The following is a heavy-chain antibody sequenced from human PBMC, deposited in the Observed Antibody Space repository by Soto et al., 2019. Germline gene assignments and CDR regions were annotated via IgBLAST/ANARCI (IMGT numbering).Heavy chain of an antibody. CDR1: GGSISSSSYY. CDR3: AREEPYCTNGVCRRFDP. CDR2: IYYSGST. D-gene: IGHD2-8*01. V-gene: IGHV4-39*07. Sequence: SETLSLTCTVSGGSISSSSYYWGWIRQPPGKGLEWIGSIYYSGSTYYNPSLKSRVTISVDTSKNQFSLKLSSVNAADTAVYYCAREEPYCTNGVCRRFDPWGQGTLVTVSS. J-gene: IGHJ5*02.